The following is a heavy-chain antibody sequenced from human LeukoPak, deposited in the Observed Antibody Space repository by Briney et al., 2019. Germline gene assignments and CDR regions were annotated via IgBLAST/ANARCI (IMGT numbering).Heavy chain of an antibody. CDR2: IQDKGIDK. CDR3: ARDSRVWAFDY. V-gene: IGHV3-30*02. CDR1: GFTFIRYG. Sequence: GGSLRLSCEASGFTFIRYGFHRVRQAPGKGLEWVAYIQDKGIDKSYVDSVRGRFTISRDDSKSTLYLHMNSLRAEDTGVYYCARDSRVWAFDYWGQGILVTVAS. D-gene: IGHD5/OR15-5a*01. J-gene: IGHJ4*02.